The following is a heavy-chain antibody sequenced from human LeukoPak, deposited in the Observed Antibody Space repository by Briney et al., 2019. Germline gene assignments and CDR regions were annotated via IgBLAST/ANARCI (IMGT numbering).Heavy chain of an antibody. D-gene: IGHD2-15*01. CDR3: AKDRPACCSGDSCYPYNWFDP. CDR1: GFTFSSYA. Sequence: GGSLRLSCAASGFTFSSYAMSWVRQAPGKGLEWVSAISGSGGSTYYADSVKGRFAISRDNSKNTLYLQMNSLRAEDTAVYYCAKDRPACCSGDSCYPYNWFDPWGQGTLVTVSS. V-gene: IGHV3-23*01. J-gene: IGHJ5*02. CDR2: ISGSGGST.